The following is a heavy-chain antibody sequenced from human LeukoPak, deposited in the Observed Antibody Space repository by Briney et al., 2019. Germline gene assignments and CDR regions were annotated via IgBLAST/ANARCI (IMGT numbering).Heavy chain of an antibody. J-gene: IGHJ4*02. Sequence: GGSLRLSCAASGFTFSNYAMSWVRQAPGKGLEWVSAISGGGVSTYYADSVKGRFTISRDNSKNTLNLQMNSLRAEDTAVYYCAGLVSSSARGYFDYWGQGTLVTVSS. CDR3: AGLVSSSARGYFDY. V-gene: IGHV3-23*01. CDR1: GFTFSNYA. CDR2: ISGGGVST. D-gene: IGHD6-6*01.